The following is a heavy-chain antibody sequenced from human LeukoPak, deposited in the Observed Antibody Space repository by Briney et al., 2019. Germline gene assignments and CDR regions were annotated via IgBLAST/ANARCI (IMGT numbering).Heavy chain of an antibody. Sequence: GGSLRLSCAASGFTFSSYAMSWVRQAPGKGLEWVSGISGSGGSTYYADSVKGRFTISRDNSKNTLFMQMNSLRAEDTAVYYCAKAKFYSGSGSYYGEVFDYWGQGTLVTVSS. CDR2: ISGSGGST. CDR3: AKAKFYSGSGSYYGEVFDY. V-gene: IGHV3-23*01. CDR1: GFTFSSYA. D-gene: IGHD3-10*01. J-gene: IGHJ4*02.